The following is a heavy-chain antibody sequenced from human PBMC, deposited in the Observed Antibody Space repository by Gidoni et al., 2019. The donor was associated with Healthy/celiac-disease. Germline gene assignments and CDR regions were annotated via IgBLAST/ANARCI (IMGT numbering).Heavy chain of an antibody. CDR3: ARGREGITLNWFDP. J-gene: IGHJ5*02. Sequence: QVQLVQSGAEVKKHGSSVTVSCKDSGRTFSSYAISWVRQAPGQGLEWLGGIIPIFGTANYAQKFQGRVTITADESTSTAYMELSSLRSEDTAVYYCARGREGITLNWFDPWGQGTLVTVSS. CDR2: IIPIFGTA. V-gene: IGHV1-69*01. D-gene: IGHD3-10*01. CDR1: GRTFSSYA.